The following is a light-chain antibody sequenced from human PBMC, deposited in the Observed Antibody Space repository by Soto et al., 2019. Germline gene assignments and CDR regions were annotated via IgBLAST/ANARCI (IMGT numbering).Light chain of an antibody. CDR1: QSVSSN. J-gene: IGKJ1*01. CDR3: QQYNNLPPET. Sequence: EIVMTQSPATLSVSPGERATLSCRASQSVSSNLAWYQQKPGQAPRLLIYGASTRATGIPARFSGSGSGTEFTLTISSRQSEDFAVYYCQQYNNLPPETFGQGTKVEIK. CDR2: GAS. V-gene: IGKV3-15*01.